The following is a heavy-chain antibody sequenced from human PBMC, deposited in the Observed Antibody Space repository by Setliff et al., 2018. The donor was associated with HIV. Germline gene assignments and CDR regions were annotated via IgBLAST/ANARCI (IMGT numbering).Heavy chain of an antibody. CDR1: GYTFTGYY. J-gene: IGHJ1*01. V-gene: IGHV1-2*02. CDR3: ARDVTIFGVANAP. D-gene: IGHD3-3*01. Sequence: ASVKVSCKASGYTFTGYYMHWVRQAPGQGLEWMGWINPNSGGTNYAQKFQGRVTMTRDTSISTAYMELSRLRSDDTAVYYCARDVTIFGVANAPRGQGTLVTVSS. CDR2: INPNSGGT.